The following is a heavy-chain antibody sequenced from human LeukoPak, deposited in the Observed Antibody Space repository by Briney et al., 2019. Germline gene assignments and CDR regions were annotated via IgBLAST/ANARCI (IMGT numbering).Heavy chain of an antibody. Sequence: WASVKVSCKVSGDTLTELSMHWVRQAPGKGLEWMGGFDPKEGERVYAQNFQGRFTMTEDTSSGTAYMELNSLRSEDTAVYYCTTREIAVEPAQTSMVRGVLWRSDFWGHGTLVTVSS. CDR2: FDPKEGER. D-gene: IGHD3-10*01. V-gene: IGHV1-24*01. CDR3: TTREIAVEPAQTSMVRGVLWRSDF. CDR1: GDTLTELS. J-gene: IGHJ4*01.